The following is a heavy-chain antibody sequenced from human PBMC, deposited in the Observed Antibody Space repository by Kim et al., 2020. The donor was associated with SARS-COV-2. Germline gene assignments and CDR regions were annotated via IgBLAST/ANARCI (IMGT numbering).Heavy chain of an antibody. Sequence: GGSLRLSCAASGFTFSSYAMSWVRQAPGKGLEWVSAISGTGGRTYYADSVKGRFTISRDNSKNTLYLQMNSLRAEDTAVYYCAKVVHLYGAGPYYGMDVWGQGTTVTVSS. CDR1: GFTFSSYA. V-gene: IGHV3-23*01. J-gene: IGHJ6*02. CDR3: AKVVHLYGAGPYYGMDV. CDR2: ISGTGGRT. D-gene: IGHD4-17*01.